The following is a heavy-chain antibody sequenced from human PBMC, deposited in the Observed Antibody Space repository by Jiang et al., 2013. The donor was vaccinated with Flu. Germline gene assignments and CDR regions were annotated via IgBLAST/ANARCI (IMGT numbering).Heavy chain of an antibody. Sequence: GPGLVKPSETLSLTCTVSGGSISSSSYYWGWIRQPPGKGLEWIGSIYYSGSTYYNPSLKSRVTISVDTSKNQFSLKLSSVTAADTAVYYCARFEQQLVLGWFDPWGQGTLVTVSS. CDR3: ARFEQQLVLGWFDP. J-gene: IGHJ5*02. CDR1: GGSISSSSYY. D-gene: IGHD6-13*01. CDR2: IYYSGST. V-gene: IGHV4-39*01.